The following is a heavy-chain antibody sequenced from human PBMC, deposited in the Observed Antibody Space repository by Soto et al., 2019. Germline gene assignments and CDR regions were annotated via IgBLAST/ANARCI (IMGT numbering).Heavy chain of an antibody. CDR2: ISGSGGST. Sequence: PGGSLRLSCAASGFTFSSYAMSWVRQAPGKGLEWVSAISGSGGSTYYADSVKGRFTISRDNSKNTLYLQMNSLRAEDTAVYYCAKGPTRSRWNPEYYGMDVWGQGTTVPVSS. J-gene: IGHJ6*02. CDR3: AKGPTRSRWNPEYYGMDV. D-gene: IGHD1-1*01. V-gene: IGHV3-23*01. CDR1: GFTFSSYA.